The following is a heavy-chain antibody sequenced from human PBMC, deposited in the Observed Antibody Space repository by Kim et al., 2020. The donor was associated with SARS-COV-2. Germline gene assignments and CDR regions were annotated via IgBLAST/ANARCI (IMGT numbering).Heavy chain of an antibody. V-gene: IGHV4-61*01. J-gene: IGHJ4*02. Sequence: SETLSLTCTVSGGSVSSGSYYWSWIRQPPGKGLEWIGYIYYSGSTNYNPSLKSRVTISVDTSKNQFSLKLSSVTAAETAVYYCASRAFSNSFDYWGQGTLVTVSS. CDR2: IYYSGST. CDR3: ASRAFSNSFDY. CDR1: GGSVSSGSYY. D-gene: IGHD4-4*01.